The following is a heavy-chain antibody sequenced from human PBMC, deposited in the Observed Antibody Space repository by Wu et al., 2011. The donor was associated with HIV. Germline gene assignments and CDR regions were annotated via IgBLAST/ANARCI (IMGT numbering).Heavy chain of an antibody. CDR2: IIPIFGTS. D-gene: IGHD1-14*01. CDR1: GGTFSSYA. Sequence: QVQLVQSGAEVKKPGSSVKVSCKASGGTFSSYAISWVRQAPGQGLEWMGRIIPIFGTSNYAQKFQGRVTINMDKSTSTAYMELSSLRSEDTAVYYCASQPDTTMTGYYYYGMDVWGQGDQSHRLL. CDR3: ASQPDTTMTGYYYYGMDV. V-gene: IGHV1-69*05. J-gene: IGHJ6*02.